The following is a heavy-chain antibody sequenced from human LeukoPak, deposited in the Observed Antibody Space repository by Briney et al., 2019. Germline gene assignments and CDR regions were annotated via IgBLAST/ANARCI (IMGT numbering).Heavy chain of an antibody. V-gene: IGHV3-48*02. J-gene: IGHJ6*02. Sequence: GGSLRLSCAASGFTFSSYSMNWVRQAPGKGLEWVSYISSSSSTIYYADSVKGRFTISRDNAKNSLHLQMNSLRDEDTAVYYCARDPGYGMDVWGQGTTVTVSS. CDR3: ARDPGYGMDV. CDR1: GFTFSSYS. CDR2: ISSSSSTI.